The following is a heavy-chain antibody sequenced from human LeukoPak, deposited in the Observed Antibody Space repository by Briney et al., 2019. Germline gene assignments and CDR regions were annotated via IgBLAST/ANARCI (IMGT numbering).Heavy chain of an antibody. V-gene: IGHV1-2*02. CDR3: ARDLRDSGWYFGGYYYYYMDV. Sequence: AAPVKVSCKASGYTFTGYYMHWVRQAPGQGLEWMGWINPNSGGTNYAQKFQGRVTMTRDTSISTAYMELSRLRSDDTAVYYCARDLRDSGWYFGGYYYYYMDVWGKGTTVTVSS. CDR2: INPNSGGT. CDR1: GYTFTGYY. D-gene: IGHD6-19*01. J-gene: IGHJ6*03.